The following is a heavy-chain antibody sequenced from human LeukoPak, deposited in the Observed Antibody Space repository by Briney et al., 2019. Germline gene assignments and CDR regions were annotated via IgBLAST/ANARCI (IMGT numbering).Heavy chain of an antibody. CDR3: AKDSEDDFGDYLDY. V-gene: IGHV3-21*04. Sequence: GGSLRLSCAASGFTFSSYNMNWGRQAPGRGLECVSSISSSSDYIYYADSVKGRFTISRGNSKNTLSLQMNSLRAEDTAVYYCAKDSEDDFGDYLDYWGQGTLVTVSS. CDR1: GFTFSSYN. D-gene: IGHD4-17*01. J-gene: IGHJ4*02. CDR2: ISSSSDYI.